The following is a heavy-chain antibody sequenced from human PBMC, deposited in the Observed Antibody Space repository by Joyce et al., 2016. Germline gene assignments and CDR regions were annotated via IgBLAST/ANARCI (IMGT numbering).Heavy chain of an antibody. Sequence: EVQLVQSGVEVKKPGESLKISCKGSGYSFNSYWIGWVRQTPGKGLEWLGIIYPGDSENRYNPSFQGQVTISAEKSINTAYLQWSSLKASDTAIYYCARETGYRRDFDAFNIWGQGTKVIVSS. J-gene: IGHJ3*02. CDR1: GYSFNSYW. CDR2: IYPGDSEN. CDR3: ARETGYRRDFDAFNI. V-gene: IGHV5-51*01. D-gene: IGHD3-9*01.